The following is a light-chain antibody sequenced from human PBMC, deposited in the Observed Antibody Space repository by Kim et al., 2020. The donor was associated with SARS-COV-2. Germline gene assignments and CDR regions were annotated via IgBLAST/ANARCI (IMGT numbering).Light chain of an antibody. Sequence: SLSPGERATLSCRASQSVSDIYLAWYQQKPGQAPRLLIYGASNRATGIPDRCSGSGSGTDFTLTISRLEPDDFAVYFCQQCSSPDTFGQGTKLEI. CDR3: QQCSSPDT. J-gene: IGKJ2*01. CDR2: GAS. V-gene: IGKV3-20*01. CDR1: QSVSDIY.